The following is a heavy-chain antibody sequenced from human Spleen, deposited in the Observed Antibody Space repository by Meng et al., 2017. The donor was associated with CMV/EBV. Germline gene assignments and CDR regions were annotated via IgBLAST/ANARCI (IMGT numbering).Heavy chain of an antibody. CDR1: GYTFTSYY. D-gene: IGHD3-3*01. Sequence: ASVKVSCKASGYTFTSYYMHWVRQAPGQGLEWMGIINPSGGSTSYAQKFQGRVTMTRDTSTSTVYMELSSLRSEDTAVYYCTRGKRDFWSGFIPDWFDPWGQGTLVTVSS. CDR3: TRGKRDFWSGFIPDWFDP. J-gene: IGHJ5*02. V-gene: IGHV1-46*01. CDR2: INPSGGST.